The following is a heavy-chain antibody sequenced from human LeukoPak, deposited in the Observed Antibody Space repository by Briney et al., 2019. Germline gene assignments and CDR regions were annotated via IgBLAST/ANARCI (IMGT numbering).Heavy chain of an antibody. CDR3: ARDRPYYYDSSGSNGFDP. J-gene: IGHJ5*02. CDR2: ISSYNGGA. CDR1: GYTFTTYG. V-gene: IGHV1-18*01. D-gene: IGHD3-22*01. Sequence: ASVKVSCKASGYTFTTYGFSWVRQAPGQGLEWMGWISSYNGGADYAQKFQGRVTITADKSTSTAYMELSSLRSEDTAVYYCARDRPYYYDSSGSNGFDPWGQGTLVTVSS.